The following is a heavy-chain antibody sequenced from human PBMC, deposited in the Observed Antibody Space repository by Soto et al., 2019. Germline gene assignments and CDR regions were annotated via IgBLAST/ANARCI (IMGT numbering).Heavy chain of an antibody. CDR3: ARVNPGYSYVNY. D-gene: IGHD5-18*01. Sequence: EVQLVESGGGLVQPGGSLRLSCAASGFTFSSYWMLWVRQAPGKGLVWVSRINSDGSTTSYADSVKGRFTISRDNAKNTLYLQMNSLRAEDTAVYYCARVNPGYSYVNYWGLGILVTVSS. J-gene: IGHJ4*02. CDR2: INSDGSTT. V-gene: IGHV3-74*01. CDR1: GFTFSSYW.